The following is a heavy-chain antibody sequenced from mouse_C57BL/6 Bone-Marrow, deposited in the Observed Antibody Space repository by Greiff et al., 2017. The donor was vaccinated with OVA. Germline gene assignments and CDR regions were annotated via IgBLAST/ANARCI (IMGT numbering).Heavy chain of an antibody. CDR3: ARNYGRYFDY. V-gene: IGHV1-43*01. J-gene: IGHJ2*01. CDR2: INPSTGGT. D-gene: IGHD1-1*01. CDR1: GYSFTGYY. Sequence: VQLKESGPELVKPGASVKISCKASGYSFTGYYMHWVKQSSEKSLEWIGEINPSTGGTSYNQKFKGKATLTVDKSSSTAYMQLKSLTSEDSAVYYCARNYGRYFDYWGQGTTLTVSS.